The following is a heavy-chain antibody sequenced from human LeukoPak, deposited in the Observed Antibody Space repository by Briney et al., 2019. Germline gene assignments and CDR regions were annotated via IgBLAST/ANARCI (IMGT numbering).Heavy chain of an antibody. CDR2: INPNSGGT. D-gene: IGHD5-18*01. J-gene: IGHJ4*02. Sequence: GASVKVSCKASGGTFTGYYMHWVRQAPGQGLEWMGRINPNSGGTNYAQKFQGRVTMTRDTSISTAYMELSRLRSDDTAVYYCARGERDTAMATDYWGQGTLVTVSS. CDR3: ARGERDTAMATDY. V-gene: IGHV1-2*06. CDR1: GGTFTGYY.